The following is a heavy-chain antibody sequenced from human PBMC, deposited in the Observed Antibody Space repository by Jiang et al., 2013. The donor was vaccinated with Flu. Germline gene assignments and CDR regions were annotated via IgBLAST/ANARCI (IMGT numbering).Heavy chain of an antibody. J-gene: IGHJ4*02. CDR3: AISLYSSSWSSLGL. Sequence: VQLVESGGGVVQPGRSLRLSCAASGFDFSPYALHWVRQAPGKGLEWVAIISYDGSNKFYADSVKGRLTLSRDNSKNSLYLQMNSLSAEDTAVYYCAISLYSSSWSSLGLWGQGTLVTVSS. V-gene: IGHV3-30*04. D-gene: IGHD6-13*01. CDR2: ISYDGSNK. CDR1: GFDFSPYA.